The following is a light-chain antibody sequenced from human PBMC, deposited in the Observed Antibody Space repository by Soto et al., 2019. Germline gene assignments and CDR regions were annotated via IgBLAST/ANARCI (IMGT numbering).Light chain of an antibody. CDR1: QSVSNNY. J-gene: IGKJ2*01. CDR2: GSS. CDR3: QQYGSSPPYT. Sequence: EVALTQSPGTLSLSPGERATLSCRASQSVSNNYFAWYQQKPGQAPRLLIFGSSDSATGIPDRFSGSGSGTDFTLTISRLEPEDFAVYYCQQYGSSPPYTFGQGTKLEIK. V-gene: IGKV3-20*01.